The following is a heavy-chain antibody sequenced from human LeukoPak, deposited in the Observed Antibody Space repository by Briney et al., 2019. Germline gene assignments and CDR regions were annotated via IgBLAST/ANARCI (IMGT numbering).Heavy chain of an antibody. D-gene: IGHD3-22*01. J-gene: IGHJ4*02. Sequence: SQTLSLTCAVSGGSISSGGYSWSWIRQPPGKGLEWIGYIYHSGSTYYNPSLKSRVTISVDRSKNQFSLKLSSETAADTAVYYCARHGLRYYDSSGYFDYWGQGTLVTVSS. V-gene: IGHV4-30-2*01. CDR2: IYHSGST. CDR3: ARHGLRYYDSSGYFDY. CDR1: GGSISSGGYS.